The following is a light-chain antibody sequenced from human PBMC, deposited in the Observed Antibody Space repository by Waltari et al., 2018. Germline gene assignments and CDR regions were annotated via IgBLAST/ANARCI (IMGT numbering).Light chain of an antibody. CDR2: DAS. CDR1: EAINKW. CDR3: QQYNRFSP. V-gene: IGKV1-5*01. Sequence: DTQLSQFPSTLAASFGYRVTITCRAREAINKWLAWYQKKPGNAPKVLIYDASTLQSGVPSRFSGSGSGTEFTLTIDSLQPDDFATYYCQQYNRFSPFGQGTNVEVK. J-gene: IGKJ1*01.